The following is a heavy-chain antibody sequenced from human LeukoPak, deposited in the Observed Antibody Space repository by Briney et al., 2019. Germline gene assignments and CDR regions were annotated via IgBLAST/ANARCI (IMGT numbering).Heavy chain of an antibody. CDR2: ISSSSVHI. CDR3: ARDRGYSTFDI. CDR1: RFTFSIYS. D-gene: IGHD2-15*01. J-gene: IGHJ3*02. Sequence: PGGSLRLSCAASRFTFSIYSMNWVRQAPGKGLEWVSSISSSSVHIYYADSLKGRFTISRDNAKNSLYVQMNSLRAEDTAVYYCARDRGYSTFDIWGQGTMVTVSS. V-gene: IGHV3-21*04.